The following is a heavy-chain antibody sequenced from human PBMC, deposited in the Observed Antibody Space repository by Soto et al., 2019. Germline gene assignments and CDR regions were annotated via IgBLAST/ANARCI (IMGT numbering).Heavy chain of an antibody. CDR2: ISYDGSNK. CDR1: GFTFSSYG. J-gene: IGHJ3*02. D-gene: IGHD7-27*01. V-gene: IGHV3-30*18. CDR3: AKGGPNWGPSRDAFDI. Sequence: GGSLRLSCAASGFTFSSYGMHWVRQAPGKGLEWVAVISYDGSNKYYADSVKGRFTISRDNSKNTLYLQMNSLRAEDTAVYYCAKGGPNWGPSRDAFDIWGQGTMVTVSS.